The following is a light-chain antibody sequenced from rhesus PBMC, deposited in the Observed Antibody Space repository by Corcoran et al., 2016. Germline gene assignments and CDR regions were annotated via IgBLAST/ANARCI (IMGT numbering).Light chain of an antibody. CDR1: SSDVGGYNR. J-gene: IGLJ1*01. CDR2: EVN. CDR3: SSYAVSSSNYI. V-gene: IGLV2-13*03. Sequence: QAAPTQSPSVSGSPGQSVTISCTGSSSDVGGYNRVSWYQQHPDKAPKLIIYEVNKRPSGVSDRFSASKSGNTASLTISGLQAEDEADYYCSSYAVSSSNYIFGSGTRLTVL.